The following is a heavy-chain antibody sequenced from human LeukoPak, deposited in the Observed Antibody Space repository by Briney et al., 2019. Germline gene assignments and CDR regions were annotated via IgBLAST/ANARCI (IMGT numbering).Heavy chain of an antibody. CDR2: ISSSGGTI. CDR3: ARGPEVYYYYYMDV. Sequence: PGGSLRLSCAASGFTFSNYGMNWVRQAPGRGLEWVSYISSSGGTIYYVDSVKGRFTISRDNAKNSLYLQMNSLRAEDTAVYYCARGPEVYYYYYMDVWGKGTTVTVSS. J-gene: IGHJ6*03. V-gene: IGHV3-48*01. CDR1: GFTFSNYG.